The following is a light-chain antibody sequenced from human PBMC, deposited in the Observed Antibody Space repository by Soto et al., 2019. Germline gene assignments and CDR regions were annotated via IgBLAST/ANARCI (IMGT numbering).Light chain of an antibody. CDR3: AAWDDSLNVWV. J-gene: IGLJ3*02. V-gene: IGLV1-44*01. Sequence: QSVLTQPASTSGTPGQRVTISCSGSRSNIGSNTVTWYQQLPGTAPTLLIYSNNQRPSGVPDRFSGSKSGTSASLAISGFQSEDEADYDCAAWDDSLNVWVFGGGTKVTVL. CDR2: SNN. CDR1: RSNIGSNT.